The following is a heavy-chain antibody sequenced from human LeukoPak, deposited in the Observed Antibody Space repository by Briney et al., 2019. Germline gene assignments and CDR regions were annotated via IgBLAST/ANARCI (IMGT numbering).Heavy chain of an antibody. CDR1: GGTFSSYA. CDR3: ARDPPYCSRTSCLNDAFDI. J-gene: IGHJ3*02. CDR2: IIPIFGTA. Sequence: VASVKVSCKASGGTFSSYAISWVRQAPGQGLEWMGGIIPIFGTANYAQKFQGRVTITTDESTSTAYMELSSLRSEDTAVYYCARDPPYCSRTSCLNDAFDIWGQGTMVTVSS. D-gene: IGHD2-2*01. V-gene: IGHV1-69*05.